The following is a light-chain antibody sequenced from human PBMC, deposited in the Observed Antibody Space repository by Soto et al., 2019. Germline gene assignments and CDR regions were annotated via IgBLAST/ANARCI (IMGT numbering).Light chain of an antibody. CDR3: QQYGTSEII. Sequence: IVFTQSPGTLSLSPVERSTLSCMASQTGSNSYLAWYQQKSGQAPRLLIYGVSTRATGIPDRFSGSGSGTDFTLTISRLEPEDFAVFFCQQYGTSEIIFGQGTRLEI. V-gene: IGKV3-20*01. CDR1: QTGSNSY. CDR2: GVS. J-gene: IGKJ5*01.